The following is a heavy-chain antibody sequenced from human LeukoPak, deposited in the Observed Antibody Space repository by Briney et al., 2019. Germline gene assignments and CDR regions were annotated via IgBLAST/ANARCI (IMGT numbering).Heavy chain of an antibody. V-gene: IGHV4-59*08. CDR2: VYYSGST. D-gene: IGHD1-26*01. CDR3: ARHNSGTYSPGYYYYGLDV. J-gene: IGHJ6*02. CDR1: GGSISSYY. Sequence: SETLSLTCTVSGGSISSYYWSWIRQSPGKGLEWLGYVYYSGSTNYNSSLESRVTISVDTSKNRFSLKLSSVTAADTAVYFCARHNSGTYSPGYYYYGLDVWGQGTTVTVSS.